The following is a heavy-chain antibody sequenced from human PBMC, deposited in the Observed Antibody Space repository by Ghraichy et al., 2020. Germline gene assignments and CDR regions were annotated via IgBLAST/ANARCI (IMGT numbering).Heavy chain of an antibody. CDR1: GGSFSGYY. D-gene: IGHD3-3*01. CDR2: INHSGST. Sequence: SETLSLTCAVYGGSFSGYYWSWIRQPPGKGLEWIGEINHSGSTNYNPSLKSRVTISVDTSKNQFSLKLSSVTAADTAVYYCARTRIFGVVTYYYYGMDVWGQGTTVTVSS. CDR3: ARTRIFGVVTYYYYGMDV. J-gene: IGHJ6*02. V-gene: IGHV4-34*01.